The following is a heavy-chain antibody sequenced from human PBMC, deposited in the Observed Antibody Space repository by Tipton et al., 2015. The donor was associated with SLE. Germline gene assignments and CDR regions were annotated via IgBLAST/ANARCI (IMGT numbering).Heavy chain of an antibody. CDR1: GGFLRDYF. V-gene: IGHV4-59*12. Sequence: GLVKPSETLSLTCDVYGGFLRDYFWSWIRQPPGKGLEWIGYIYYSGSTNDNPSLKSRVTMSVDTSKNQFSLKLRSVTAADTADYFCARGDYDMWTGYYALDYWGPGTLVTVSS. D-gene: IGHD3-9*01. J-gene: IGHJ4*02. CDR3: ARGDYDMWTGYYALDY. CDR2: IYYSGST.